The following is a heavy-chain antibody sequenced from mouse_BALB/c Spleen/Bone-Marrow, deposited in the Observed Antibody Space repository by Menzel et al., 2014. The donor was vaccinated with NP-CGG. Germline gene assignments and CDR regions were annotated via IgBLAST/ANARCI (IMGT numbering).Heavy chain of an antibody. CDR2: ISSGSSTI. V-gene: IGHV5-17*02. CDR1: GFTFSSFG. CDR3: ARSPYDYAAMDY. D-gene: IGHD2-4*01. J-gene: IGHJ4*01. Sequence: EVKVVESGGGLVQPGGSRKLSCAASGFTFSSFGMHWVRQAPEKGLEWVAYISSGSSTIYCADTVKGRFTISRDNPKNTLFLQMTSLRSEDTAMYYCARSPYDYAAMDYWGQGTSVTVSS.